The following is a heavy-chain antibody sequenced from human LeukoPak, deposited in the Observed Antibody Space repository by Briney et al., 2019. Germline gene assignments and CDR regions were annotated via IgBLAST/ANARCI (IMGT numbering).Heavy chain of an antibody. CDR3: ARKAATVPFDY. Sequence: PSETLPLTCAVYGGSFSGYYWSWIRQPPGKGLEWIGEINHSGSTNYNPSLKSRVTISVDTSKNQFSLKLSSVTAADTAVYYCARKAATVPFDYWGQGTLVTVSS. CDR2: INHSGST. D-gene: IGHD6-13*01. V-gene: IGHV4-34*01. CDR1: GGSFSGYY. J-gene: IGHJ4*02.